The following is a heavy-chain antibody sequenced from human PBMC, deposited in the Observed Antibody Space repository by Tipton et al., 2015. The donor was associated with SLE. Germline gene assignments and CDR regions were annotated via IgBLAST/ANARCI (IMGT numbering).Heavy chain of an antibody. V-gene: IGHV3-9*01. CDR2: ISWDSGRI. CDR3: AKGRSPWGDAFDI. Sequence: SLRLSCAASGFTFSSYWMHWVRQAPGEGLEWVSNISWDSGRIGYADSVKGRFTVSRDNAKNSVYLQMDSLGAEDTAMYFCAKGRSPWGDAFDIWGQGTLVTASS. CDR1: GFTFSSYW. J-gene: IGHJ3*02. D-gene: IGHD3-16*01.